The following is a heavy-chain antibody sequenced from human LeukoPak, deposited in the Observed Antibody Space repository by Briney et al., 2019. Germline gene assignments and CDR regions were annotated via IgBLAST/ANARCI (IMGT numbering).Heavy chain of an antibody. V-gene: IGHV4-34*01. CDR1: GGSFSGYY. Sequence: SETLSLTRAVYGGSFSGYYWSWIRQPPGRGLEWIGEINHSGSTNYNPSLKSRVTISVDTSKNQFSLKLSSVTAADTAVYYCARGPRVTARYCTNGVCPGGWFDPWGQGTLVTVSS. J-gene: IGHJ5*02. CDR3: ARGPRVTARYCTNGVCPGGWFDP. D-gene: IGHD2-8*01. CDR2: INHSGST.